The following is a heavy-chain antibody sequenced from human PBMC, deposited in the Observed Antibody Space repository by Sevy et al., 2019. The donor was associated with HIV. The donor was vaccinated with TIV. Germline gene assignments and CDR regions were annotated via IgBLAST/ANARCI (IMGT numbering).Heavy chain of an antibody. Sequence: GGSLRLSCAASGLPFSRYAMHWVRQGPGKGLEWVAVISYDARNEAYADSVKGRFTISRDNSKNTLYLQMNSLRAEDTAVYYCARFPPERAFDIWGQGTMVTVSS. J-gene: IGHJ3*02. CDR1: GLPFSRYA. CDR2: ISYDARNE. CDR3: ARFPPERAFDI. V-gene: IGHV3-30*04.